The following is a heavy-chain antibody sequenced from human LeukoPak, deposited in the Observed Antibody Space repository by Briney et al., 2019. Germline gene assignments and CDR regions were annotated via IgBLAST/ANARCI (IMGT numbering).Heavy chain of an antibody. D-gene: IGHD1-1*01. CDR2: ISAYNGNT. J-gene: IGHJ5*02. CDR3: ARGERYNWFDP. CDR1: GYTFTGYY. V-gene: IGHV1-18*04. Sequence: ASVKVSCKASGYTFTGYYMHWVRQAPGQGLEWMGWISAYNGNTNYAQKLQGRVTMTTDTSTSTAYMELRSLRSDDTAVYYCARGERYNWFDPWGQGTLVTVSS.